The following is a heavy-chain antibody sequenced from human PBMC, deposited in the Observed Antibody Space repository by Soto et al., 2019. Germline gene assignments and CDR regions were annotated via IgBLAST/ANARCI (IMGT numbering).Heavy chain of an antibody. CDR3: ARDSYDSSGYYATDAFDI. D-gene: IGHD3-22*01. CDR2: IYWNDDK. CDR1: GFSLSTSGVG. Sequence: QITLKESGPTLVKPTQTLTLTCTFSGFSLSTSGVGVGWIRQPPGKALEWLALIYWNDDKRYSPSLKSRLTISIDTSKSHVDLTITDVDPVDTATYYCARDSYDSSGYYATDAFDIWGQGTRVTVSS. J-gene: IGHJ3*02. V-gene: IGHV2-5*01.